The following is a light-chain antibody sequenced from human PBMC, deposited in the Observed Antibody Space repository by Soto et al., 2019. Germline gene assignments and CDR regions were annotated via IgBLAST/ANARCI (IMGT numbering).Light chain of an antibody. V-gene: IGKV1-5*01. CDR3: QQYKSYFRT. CDR2: DAS. CDR1: QSISSW. Sequence: DIQMTQSPSTLSASVGDRVTITCRASQSISSWLAWYQQKPGKAPNLLIYDASNLESGVPSRFSGSGSGTEFTLTISSLLPDDFATYFCQQYKSYFRTFGQGTKVDIK. J-gene: IGKJ1*01.